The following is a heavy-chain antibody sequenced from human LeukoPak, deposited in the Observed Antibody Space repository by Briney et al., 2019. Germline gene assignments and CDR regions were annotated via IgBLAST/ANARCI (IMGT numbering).Heavy chain of an antibody. D-gene: IGHD3-10*01. Sequence: GGSLRLSCSASGFTFSRYAMHWVRQAPGKGLEYVSAISSNGGSTYYADSVKGRFTISRDNSRNTLHLQMSSLRVEDSAVYYCVKDSSSGSYFDYWGQGTLVTVSS. CDR3: VKDSSSGSYFDY. CDR2: ISSNGGST. J-gene: IGHJ4*02. CDR1: GFTFSRYA. V-gene: IGHV3-64D*06.